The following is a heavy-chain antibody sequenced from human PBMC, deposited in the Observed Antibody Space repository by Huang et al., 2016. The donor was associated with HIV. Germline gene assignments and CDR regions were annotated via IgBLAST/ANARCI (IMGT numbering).Heavy chain of an antibody. V-gene: IGHV3-7*01. Sequence: VESGGRSVQPGGSIKLSCVGSTFTFGAYWMSWVRQPPGKGLEWVANIKQDESKKYDGDSVKGRFNISRDNARKVLFLEMDDLRVEDTAIYFCATKTAGMDIWGQGTTVTVSS. CDR1: TFTFGAYW. CDR2: IKQDESKK. J-gene: IGHJ6*02. CDR3: ATKTAGMDI. D-gene: IGHD1-7*01.